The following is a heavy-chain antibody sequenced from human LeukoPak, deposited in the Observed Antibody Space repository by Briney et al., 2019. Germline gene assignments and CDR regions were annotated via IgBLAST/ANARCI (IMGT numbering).Heavy chain of an antibody. Sequence: SETLSLACAVYGGSFSGYYWSWIRQPPGKGLEWIGSIYHSGSTYYNPSLKSRVTISVDTSKNQFSLKLSSATAADTAVYYCAREYYYEGAFDIWGQGTMVTVSS. V-gene: IGHV4-34*01. CDR3: AREYYYEGAFDI. D-gene: IGHD3-10*01. J-gene: IGHJ3*02. CDR2: IYHSGST. CDR1: GGSFSGYY.